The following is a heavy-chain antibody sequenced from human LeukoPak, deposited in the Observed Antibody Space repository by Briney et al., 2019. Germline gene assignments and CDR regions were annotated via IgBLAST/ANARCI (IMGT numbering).Heavy chain of an antibody. CDR2: ISSSSSYI. D-gene: IGHD2-15*01. CDR3: ARDSSEGYCSGGSCYSAVTTHFDY. J-gene: IGHJ4*02. CDR1: GFTFSSYS. V-gene: IGHV3-21*01. Sequence: PGRSLRLSCAASGFTFSSYSMNWVRQAPGKGLEWPSSISSSSSYIYYADSVKGRFTISIDNAKNSLYLQMNSLRAEDTAVYYCARDSSEGYCSGGSCYSAVTTHFDYWGQGTLVSVSS.